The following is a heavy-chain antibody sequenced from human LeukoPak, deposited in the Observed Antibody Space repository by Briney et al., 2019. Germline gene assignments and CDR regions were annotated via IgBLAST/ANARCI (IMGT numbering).Heavy chain of an antibody. CDR2: IYYTGTT. D-gene: IGHD3/OR15-3a*01. CDR1: GGSISSSSYY. V-gene: IGHV4-39*01. J-gene: IGHJ4*02. Sequence: SETLSLTCTVSGGSISSSSYYWGWIRQPPGKGLEWIVTIYYTGTTYYNPSLESRITISVDTSKNQFSLKLTSVTAADTAVYFCARGLGPFDDWGQGTLVTVSS. CDR3: ARGLGPFDD.